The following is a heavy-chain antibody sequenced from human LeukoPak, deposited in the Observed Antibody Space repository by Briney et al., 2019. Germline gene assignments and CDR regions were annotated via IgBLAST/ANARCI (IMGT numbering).Heavy chain of an antibody. CDR1: GYTFTSYD. J-gene: IGHJ5*02. CDR3: ARGNGDSDWFDP. Sequence: ASVKVSCKAPGYTFTSYDINWVRQATGQRLEWMGWMNPNSGNTGYAQKFQGRVTMTRNTSISTAYMELSSLRSEDTAVYYCARGNGDSDWFDPWGQGTLVTVSS. D-gene: IGHD3-10*01. CDR2: MNPNSGNT. V-gene: IGHV1-8*01.